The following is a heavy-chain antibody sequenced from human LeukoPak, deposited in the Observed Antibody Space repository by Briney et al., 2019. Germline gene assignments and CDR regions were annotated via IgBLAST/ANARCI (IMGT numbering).Heavy chain of an antibody. CDR2: INHSGST. D-gene: IGHD1-26*01. Sequence: SETLSLICAVYGGSFSGYYWSWIRQPPGKGLEWIGEINHSGSTNYNPSLKSRVAISVDTSKNQFSLKLSSVTAADTAVYYCAREDRLGARRDRGALGYWGQGTLVTVSS. CDR1: GGSFSGYY. CDR3: AREDRLGARRDRGALGY. V-gene: IGHV4-34*01. J-gene: IGHJ4*02.